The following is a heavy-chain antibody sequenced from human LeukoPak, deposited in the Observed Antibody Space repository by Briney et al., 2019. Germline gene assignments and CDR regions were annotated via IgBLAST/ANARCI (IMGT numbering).Heavy chain of an antibody. CDR1: GYTFTSYG. D-gene: IGHD2-2*01. Sequence: ASVKVSCKASGYTFTSYGISWVRQAPGQGLEWMGWISAYNGNTNYAQKLQGRVTMTTDTSTSTAYMELRSLRSDDTAVYYCAGDLTGRIVVVPAAKDDYWGQGTLVTVSS. J-gene: IGHJ4*02. V-gene: IGHV1-18*01. CDR3: AGDLTGRIVVVPAAKDDY. CDR2: ISAYNGNT.